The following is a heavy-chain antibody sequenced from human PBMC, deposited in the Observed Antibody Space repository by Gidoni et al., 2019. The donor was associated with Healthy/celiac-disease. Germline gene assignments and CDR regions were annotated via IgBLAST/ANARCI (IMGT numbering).Heavy chain of an antibody. D-gene: IGHD1-26*01. J-gene: IGHJ4*02. V-gene: IGHV3-30*03. CDR2: ISYDGSNK. Sequence: QVQLVESVGDVVQPGRSLRLSCAASGFTFSNYGMHWVRQAPGKGLEWVELISYDGSNKYYADSVKGRFTISRDNSKNTLYLQMNSLRADDSAVYYCARDLVGADDFWGQGTLVSVSS. CDR1: GFTFSNYG. CDR3: ARDLVGADDF.